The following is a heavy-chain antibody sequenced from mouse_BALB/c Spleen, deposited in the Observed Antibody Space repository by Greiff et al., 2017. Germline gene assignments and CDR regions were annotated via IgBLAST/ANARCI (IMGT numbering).Heavy chain of an antibody. CDR3: ARGDGYYAMDY. J-gene: IGHJ4*01. V-gene: IGHV1-7*01. CDR2: INPSTGYT. D-gene: IGHD2-3*01. CDR1: GYTFTSYW. Sequence: VKLMESGAELAKPGASVKMSCKASGYTFTSYWMHWVKQRPGQGLEWIGYINPSTGYTEYNQKFKDKATLTADKSSSTAYMQLSSLTSEDSAVYYCARGDGYYAMDYWGQGTSVTVSS.